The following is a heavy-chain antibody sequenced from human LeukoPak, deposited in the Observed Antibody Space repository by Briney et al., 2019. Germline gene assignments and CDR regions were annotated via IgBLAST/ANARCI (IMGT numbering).Heavy chain of an antibody. Sequence: PSETLSLTCAVYGGSFSGYYWSWIRQPPGKGLEWIGEINHSGSTNYNPSLKSRVTISVDTSKNQFSLKLSSVTAADTAVYYCARDDYGDLDAFDIWGQGTMVTVSS. CDR1: GGSFSGYY. CDR2: INHSGST. V-gene: IGHV4-34*01. D-gene: IGHD4-17*01. J-gene: IGHJ3*02. CDR3: ARDDYGDLDAFDI.